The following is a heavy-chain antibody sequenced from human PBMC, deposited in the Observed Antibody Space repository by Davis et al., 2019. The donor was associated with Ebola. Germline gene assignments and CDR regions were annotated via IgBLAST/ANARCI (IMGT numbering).Heavy chain of an antibody. V-gene: IGHV1-2*06. J-gene: IGHJ4*02. CDR2: INPNSGVR. CDR1: GYTFTGYY. Sequence: ASVKVSCKVSGYTFTGYYMHWVRQAPGQGLEWMGRINPNSGVRNYAQKFQGRVTMTRDTSISTVYMELRRLRSDDTAVYYCVRDPGISMWGQGTLVTVSS. CDR3: VRDPGISM. D-gene: IGHD2/OR15-2a*01.